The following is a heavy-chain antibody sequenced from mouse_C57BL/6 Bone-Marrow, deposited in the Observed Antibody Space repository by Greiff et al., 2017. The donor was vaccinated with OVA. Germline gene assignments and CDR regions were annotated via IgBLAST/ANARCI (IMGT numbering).Heavy chain of an antibody. V-gene: IGHV1-69*01. CDR2: IDPSDSYT. CDR3: ASSPGSSYVGWFAY. J-gene: IGHJ3*01. D-gene: IGHD1-1*01. Sequence: VKLQQPGAELVMPGASVKLSCKASGYTFTSYWMHWVKQRPGQGLEWIGEIDPSDSYTNYNQKFKGKSTLTVDKSSSTAYMQLSSLTSEDSAVYYCASSPGSSYVGWFAYWGRGTLVTVSA. CDR1: GYTFTSYW.